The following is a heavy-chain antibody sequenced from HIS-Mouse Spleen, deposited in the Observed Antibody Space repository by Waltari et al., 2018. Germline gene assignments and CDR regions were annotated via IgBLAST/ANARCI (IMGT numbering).Heavy chain of an antibody. CDR3: AREIPYSSSWYDWYFDL. CDR2: IYYSGRT. V-gene: IGHV4-39*07. Sequence: QLQLQESGPGLVKPSETLSLTCTVSGGSISSSSYYWGWIRQPPGKGLEWIGSIYYSGRTYYNPSLKRRVTRSGDTSKTQFSRKLSSVTAADTAVYYCAREIPYSSSWYDWYFDLWGRGTLVTVSS. CDR1: GGSISSSSYY. J-gene: IGHJ2*01. D-gene: IGHD6-13*01.